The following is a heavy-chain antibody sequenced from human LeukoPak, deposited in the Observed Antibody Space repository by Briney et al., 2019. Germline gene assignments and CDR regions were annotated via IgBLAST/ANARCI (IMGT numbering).Heavy chain of an antibody. CDR3: ARGVEMATRGPLDY. V-gene: IGHV3-11*06. CDR1: GFTFSDYY. Sequence: PGGSLRLSCAASGFTFSDYYMSWIRQAPGKGLEWVSSISSSSSYIYYADSVKGRFTISRDNAKNSLYLQMNSLRAEDTAVYYCARGVEMATRGPLDYWGQGTLVTVSS. CDR2: ISSSSSYI. J-gene: IGHJ4*02. D-gene: IGHD5-24*01.